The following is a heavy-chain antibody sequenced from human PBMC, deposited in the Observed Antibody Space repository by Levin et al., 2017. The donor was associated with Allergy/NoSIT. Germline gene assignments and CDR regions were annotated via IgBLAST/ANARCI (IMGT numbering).Heavy chain of an antibody. CDR1: GGTFSSYA. J-gene: IGHJ4*02. D-gene: IGHD2-15*01. V-gene: IGHV1-69*04. CDR2: IIPILGIA. CDR3: ARWILGYCSGGSCPESYFDY. Sequence: GASVKVSCKASGGTFSSYAISWVRQAPGQGLEWMGRIIPILGIANYAQKFQGRVTITADKSTSTAYMELSSLRSEDTAVYYCARWILGYCSGGSCPESYFDYWGQGTLVTVSS.